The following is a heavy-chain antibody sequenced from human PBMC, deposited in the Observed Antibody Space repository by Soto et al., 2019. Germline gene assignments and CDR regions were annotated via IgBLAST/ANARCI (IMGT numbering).Heavy chain of an antibody. D-gene: IGHD4-17*01. CDR1: GGSISSYY. CDR2: IYYSGST. J-gene: IGHJ6*02. Sequence: SETLSLTCTVSGGSISSYYWSWIRQPPGKGLEWIGYIYYSGSTNYNPSLKSRVTISVDTSKNQFSLKLSSVTAADTAVYYCARDDYGDYRYGMDVWGQGTTVTVSS. V-gene: IGHV4-59*01. CDR3: ARDDYGDYRYGMDV.